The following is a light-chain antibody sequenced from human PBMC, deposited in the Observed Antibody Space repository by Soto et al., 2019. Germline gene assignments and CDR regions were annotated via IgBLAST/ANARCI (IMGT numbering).Light chain of an antibody. Sequence: DIQMTQSPSSLSASVVDRVNITCRASQSISSYLNWYQQKPGKAPKLLIYAASSLQSGVPARFSGSGSETESTLTISSLQPEDFAIYYCHQYNNWPSWKFGQGTKGDIK. CDR2: AAS. CDR3: HQYNNWPSWK. J-gene: IGKJ1*01. CDR1: QSISSY. V-gene: IGKV1-39*01.